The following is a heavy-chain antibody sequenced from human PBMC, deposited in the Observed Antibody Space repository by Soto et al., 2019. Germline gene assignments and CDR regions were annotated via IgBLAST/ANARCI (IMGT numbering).Heavy chain of an antibody. Sequence: QVQLQQWGAGLLKPSETLSLTCAVYGGSFSGYYWSWIRQPPGKGLEWIGEINHSGSTNYNPSLKSRVTISVDTSKNQVSLKLSSVTAADTAVYYCARVGDYGRVDYWGQGTLVTVSS. CDR3: ARVGDYGRVDY. J-gene: IGHJ4*02. V-gene: IGHV4-34*01. CDR2: INHSGST. D-gene: IGHD4-17*01. CDR1: GGSFSGYY.